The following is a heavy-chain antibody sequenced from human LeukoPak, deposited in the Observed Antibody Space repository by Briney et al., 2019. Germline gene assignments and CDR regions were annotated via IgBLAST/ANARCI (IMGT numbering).Heavy chain of an antibody. J-gene: IGHJ6*03. CDR1: GFTFSNAW. Sequence: GGSLRLSCAASGFTFSNAWMSWVRQAPGKGLEWVGRIKNKTDGATTDYAAPVKGRFTISRDDSKKTLYLQMNSLQTEGTGVYYSAVVGGNSVDMDVCGKGNTLTVSS. V-gene: IGHV3-15*01. D-gene: IGHD4-23*01. CDR3: AVVGGNSVDMDV. CDR2: IKNKTDGATT.